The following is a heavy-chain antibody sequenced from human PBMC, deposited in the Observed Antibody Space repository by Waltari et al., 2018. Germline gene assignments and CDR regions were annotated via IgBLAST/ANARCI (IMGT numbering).Heavy chain of an antibody. V-gene: IGHV3-30*02. CDR3: AKDAFGNTYLDF. J-gene: IGHJ4*02. D-gene: IGHD2-2*02. CDR1: GFTFRNFG. CDR2: IGFDGSDK. Sequence: QVNLVESGGGVVQPGGSLRLSCATSGFTFRNFGMHWVRQAPGKGLEWVALIGFDGSDKFYADSVRGRFTISRDNSARTLYLDMDSLRLDDTAMYYCAKDAFGNTYLDFWGQGTLVTVSS.